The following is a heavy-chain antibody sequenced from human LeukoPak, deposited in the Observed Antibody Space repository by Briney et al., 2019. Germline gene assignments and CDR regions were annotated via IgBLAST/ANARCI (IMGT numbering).Heavy chain of an antibody. V-gene: IGHV3-15*01. CDR3: TTDLSRLRFLEWLPANWFDP. Sequence: GGSRRRSCAASGFTVSNAWMSWDGEAADKGLEWVGCIKSKTDGGTTDYAAPVKGRFTISRDDSKNTLYLQMNSLKTEDTAVYYCTTDLSRLRFLEWLPANWFDPWGQGTLVTVSS. CDR1: GFTVSNAW. J-gene: IGHJ5*02. D-gene: IGHD3-3*01. CDR2: IKSKTDGGTT.